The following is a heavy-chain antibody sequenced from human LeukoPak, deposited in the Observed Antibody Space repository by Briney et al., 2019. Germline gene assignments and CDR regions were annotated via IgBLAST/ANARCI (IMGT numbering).Heavy chain of an antibody. D-gene: IGHD1-1*01. CDR2: IKQDGSEK. CDR1: GFTFSSYW. Sequence: PGGSLRLSCAASGFTFSSYWMSWVRQAPGKGLEWVANIKQDGSEKYYVDSVKGRFTISRDNAKNSLYLQMNSLRAEDTAVYYCARDYTTGTTDDAFGIWGQGTMVTVSS. CDR3: ARDYTTGTTDDAFGI. J-gene: IGHJ3*02. V-gene: IGHV3-7*01.